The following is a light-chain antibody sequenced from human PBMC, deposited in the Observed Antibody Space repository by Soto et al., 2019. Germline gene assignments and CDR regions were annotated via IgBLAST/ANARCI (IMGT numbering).Light chain of an antibody. CDR1: NIGSKS. Sequence: SYELTQPPSVSVAPGQTARITCGGDNIGSKSVQWYQLKPGQAPVLVVYDDSDRPSGIPERFSGYNSGNTATLTISRVEVGDEADYYCQVWDSNSDYYVFGTGTKVTVL. J-gene: IGLJ1*01. CDR2: DDS. CDR3: QVWDSNSDYYV. V-gene: IGLV3-21*02.